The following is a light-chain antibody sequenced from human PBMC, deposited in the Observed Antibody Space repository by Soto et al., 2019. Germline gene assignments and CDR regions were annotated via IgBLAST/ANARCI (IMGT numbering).Light chain of an antibody. CDR2: DVT. Sequence: QLVLTQPASVSGSPGQSITISCTGTSSDVGGYNYVSWYQQHPVKAPKLMIYDVTNRPSGVSDRFSGSKSGNTASLTISGLQAEDEADYYCSSYTSSSTPYVFGTGTKHRP. CDR3: SSYTSSSTPYV. CDR1: SSDVGGYNY. J-gene: IGLJ1*01. V-gene: IGLV2-14*01.